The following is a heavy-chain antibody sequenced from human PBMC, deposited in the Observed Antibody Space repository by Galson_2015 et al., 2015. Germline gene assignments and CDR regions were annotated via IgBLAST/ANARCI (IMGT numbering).Heavy chain of an antibody. Sequence: ETLSLTCTVSGGSISSSSYYWGWIRQPPGKGLEWIGSIYYSGSTCYNPSLKSRVTISVDTSKNQFSLKLSSVTAADTAVYYCARHAVVVMHFDYWGQGTLVTVSS. CDR2: IYYSGST. CDR1: GGSISSSSYY. D-gene: IGHD3-22*01. V-gene: IGHV4-39*01. J-gene: IGHJ4*02. CDR3: ARHAVVVMHFDY.